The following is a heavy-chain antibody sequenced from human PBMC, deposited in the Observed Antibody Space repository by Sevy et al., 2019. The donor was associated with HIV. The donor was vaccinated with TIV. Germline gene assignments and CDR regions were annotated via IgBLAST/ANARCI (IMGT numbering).Heavy chain of an antibody. CDR2: INHSGST. Sequence: SETLSLTCAVYGGSFSGYYWSWIRQPPGKGLEWIGEINHSGSTNYNPSLKSRVTISVDTSKNRFSLKLSSVTAADTAVYYCARGSRFTMIVVVITPWAFDIWGQGTMVTVSS. CDR3: ARGSRFTMIVVVITPWAFDI. V-gene: IGHV4-34*01. D-gene: IGHD3-22*01. CDR1: GGSFSGYY. J-gene: IGHJ3*02.